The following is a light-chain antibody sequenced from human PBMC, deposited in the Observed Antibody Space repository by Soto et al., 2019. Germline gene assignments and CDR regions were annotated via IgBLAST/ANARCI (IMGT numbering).Light chain of an antibody. CDR1: QSVSSY. J-gene: IGKJ3*01. CDR3: QQRSNWPL. CDR2: DAS. V-gene: IGKV3-11*01. Sequence: EIVLTQSPATLSLSPGERATLSCRASQSVSSYLAWYQQKPGQAPRLLIYDASNRATGIPAMFSGSGSGTDFTLTISSLEPEDFAVYYCQQRSNWPLFGPGTKVDIK.